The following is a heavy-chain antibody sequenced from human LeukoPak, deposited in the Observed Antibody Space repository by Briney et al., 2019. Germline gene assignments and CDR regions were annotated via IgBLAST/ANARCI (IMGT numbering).Heavy chain of an antibody. Sequence: GGSLRLSCAASGFTVSSNYMSWVRQAPGKGLEWVSVIYSGGSTYYADSVKGRFTISRDNSKNTLYLQMNSLRAEDTAVYYCARDRVYDSSGYYYGPPVYWGQGTLVTVSS. CDR1: GFTVSSNY. CDR3: ARDRVYDSSGYYYGPPVY. V-gene: IGHV3-53*01. CDR2: IYSGGST. J-gene: IGHJ4*02. D-gene: IGHD3-22*01.